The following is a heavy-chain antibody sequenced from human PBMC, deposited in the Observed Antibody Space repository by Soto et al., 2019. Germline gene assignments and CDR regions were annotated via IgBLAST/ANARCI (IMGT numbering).Heavy chain of an antibody. V-gene: IGHV1-58*02. CDR3: AAGPENYGSGSNPYGMDV. Sequence: SVKVSCKASGFTFTSSAMQWVRQARGQRLEWIGWIVVGSGNTNYAQKFQERVTITRDMSTSTAYMELSSLRSEDTAVYCCAAGPENYGSGSNPYGMDVWGQGTTVTVSS. CDR2: IVVGSGNT. J-gene: IGHJ6*02. CDR1: GFTFTSSA. D-gene: IGHD3-10*01.